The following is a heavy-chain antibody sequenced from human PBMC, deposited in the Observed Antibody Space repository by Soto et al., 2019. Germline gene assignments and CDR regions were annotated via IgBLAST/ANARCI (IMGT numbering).Heavy chain of an antibody. D-gene: IGHD1-1*01. CDR2: ISYSGSS. Sequence: LSLTCTVSGGSISGYYWSCIRQHPGKGLEWIAYISYSGSSYSNPSLKSRVTISADTSKNQFSLRLTSVTAADTAVYFCARATPTGSADFWGQVTLVTVSP. J-gene: IGHJ4*02. V-gene: IGHV4-31*03. CDR1: GGSISGYY. CDR3: ARATPTGSADF.